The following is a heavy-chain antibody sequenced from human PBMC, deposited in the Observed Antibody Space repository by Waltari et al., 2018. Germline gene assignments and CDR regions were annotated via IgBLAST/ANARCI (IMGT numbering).Heavy chain of an antibody. CDR3: ARPLDSSGPFDY. D-gene: IGHD3-22*01. CDR1: GGSFSGYY. Sequence: QVQLQQWGAGLLKPSETLSLTCAVYGGSFSGYYWSWIRQPPGEGLEWIGEINHSGSTHYNPSLKSRVTISVDTSKNQFSLKLSSVTAADTAVYYCARPLDSSGPFDYWGQGTLVTVSS. CDR2: INHSGST. J-gene: IGHJ4*02. V-gene: IGHV4-34*01.